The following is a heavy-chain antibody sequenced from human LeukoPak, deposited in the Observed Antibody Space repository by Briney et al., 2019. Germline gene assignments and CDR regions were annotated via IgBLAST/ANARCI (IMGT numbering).Heavy chain of an antibody. Sequence: GGSLRLSCAASGFTFSSYWMSWVRQAPGKGLEWVANIKQDGSEKYYVDSVKGRFTISRDNSKNTLYLQMNSLRAEDTAVYYCAKGAYSSGPNWFDPWGQGTLVTVSS. CDR2: IKQDGSEK. V-gene: IGHV3-7*03. CDR3: AKGAYSSGPNWFDP. J-gene: IGHJ5*02. D-gene: IGHD6-19*01. CDR1: GFTFSSYW.